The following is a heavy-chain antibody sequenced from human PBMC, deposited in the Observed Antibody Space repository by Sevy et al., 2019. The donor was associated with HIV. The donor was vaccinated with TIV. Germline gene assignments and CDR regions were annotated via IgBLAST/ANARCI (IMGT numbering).Heavy chain of an antibody. CDR3: ARGEITMIVPDY. J-gene: IGHJ4*02. CDR2: IYYSGST. Sequence: SETLSLTYTVSGGSISSSSYYWGWIRQPPGKGLEWIGSIYYSGSTYYNPSLKSRVTISVDTSKNQFSLKLSSVTAADTAVYYCARGEITMIVPDYWGQGTLVTVSS. D-gene: IGHD3-22*01. V-gene: IGHV4-39*01. CDR1: GGSISSSSYY.